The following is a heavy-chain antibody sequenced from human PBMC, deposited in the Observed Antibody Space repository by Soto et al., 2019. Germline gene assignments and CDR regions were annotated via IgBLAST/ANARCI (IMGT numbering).Heavy chain of an antibody. Sequence: QVLLVESGGGLVKAGGSLRLSCAASGFIFSDYYMSWVRQTPGKGLEWVSYISTRSTYTNYADSVKGRFTISRDNTKNSLYLQMDSLRVEDTAVYYCARDLAWKRGKVGHYYYGMDVWGQGTTVTVSS. CDR2: ISTRSTYT. J-gene: IGHJ6*02. V-gene: IGHV3-11*06. CDR1: GFIFSDYY. D-gene: IGHD1-1*01. CDR3: ARDLAWKRGKVGHYYYGMDV.